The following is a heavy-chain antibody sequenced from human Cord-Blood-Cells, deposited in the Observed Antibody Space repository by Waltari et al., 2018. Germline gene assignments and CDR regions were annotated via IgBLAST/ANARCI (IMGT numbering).Heavy chain of an antibody. V-gene: IGHV4-4*02. Sequence: QVQLQESGPGLVKPSGTLSLTCAVSGGPISSSNWWGWVRQPPGTGLEWIGEIYQGGGTNYNPSLKSRVTISVDKSKNQFSLKLSSVTAADTAVYYCAGGGIVVVPAAMDGNWFDPWGQGTLVTVSS. CDR1: GGPISSSNW. CDR2: IYQGGGT. J-gene: IGHJ5*02. D-gene: IGHD2-2*01. CDR3: AGGGIVVVPAAMDGNWFDP.